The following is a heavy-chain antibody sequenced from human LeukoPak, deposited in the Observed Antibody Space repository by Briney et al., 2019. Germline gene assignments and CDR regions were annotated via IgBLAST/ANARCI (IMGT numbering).Heavy chain of an antibody. Sequence: ASVKVSCKASGYTFTSYGISWLRQAPGQGLEWMGWISAYNGNTNYAQKLQGRVTMTTDPYTSTAYMKLTTLTPHDTAVYYCPRVGSRRGYFDYWGQGTLVTVSS. CDR2: ISAYNGNT. D-gene: IGHD2-15*01. CDR3: PRVGSRRGYFDY. V-gene: IGHV1-18*01. J-gene: IGHJ4*02. CDR1: GYTFTSYG.